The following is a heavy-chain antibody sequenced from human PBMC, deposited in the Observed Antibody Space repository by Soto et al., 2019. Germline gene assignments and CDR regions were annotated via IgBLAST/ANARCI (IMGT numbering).Heavy chain of an antibody. CDR1: GGSISSYY. V-gene: IGHV4-59*08. CDR2: IYYSGST. CDR3: ARQIAAAGTRGFDY. J-gene: IGHJ4*02. Sequence: SETLSLTCTVSGGSISSYYWSWIRQPPGKGLEWIGYIYYSGSTNYNPSLKSRVTISVDTSKNQFSLKLSSVTAADTAVYYCARQIAAAGTRGFDYWGQGTLVTVSS. D-gene: IGHD6-13*01.